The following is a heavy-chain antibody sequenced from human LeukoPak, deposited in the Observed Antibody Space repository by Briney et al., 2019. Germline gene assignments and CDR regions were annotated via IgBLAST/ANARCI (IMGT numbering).Heavy chain of an antibody. Sequence: KPSETLSLTCTVSAGSINTYFWTWVRQPAGKGLEWIGRISGSGTAYYNPSLESRVTISLDTANSQLFLRMTSVSAADTAVYYCARGTELTRTSGHYSFDYWGQGTLVSVSS. CDR1: AGSINTYF. V-gene: IGHV4-4*07. J-gene: IGHJ4*02. CDR3: ARGTELTRTSGHYSFDY. CDR2: ISGSGTA. D-gene: IGHD1-7*01.